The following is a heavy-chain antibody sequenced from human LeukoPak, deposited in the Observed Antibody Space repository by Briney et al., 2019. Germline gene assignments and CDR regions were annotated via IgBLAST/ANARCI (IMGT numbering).Heavy chain of an antibody. J-gene: IGHJ4*02. V-gene: IGHV1-18*01. CDR1: GYTFTIYG. CDR2: ISAYNGNT. Sequence: ASVKVSCKASGYTFTIYGISWVRQAPGQGLEWMGWISAYNGNTNYAQKLQGRVTMTTDTSTSTAYMELRSLRSDDTAVYYCARQPDEVPAAPIDYWGQGTLVTVSS. CDR3: ARQPDEVPAAPIDY. D-gene: IGHD2-2*01.